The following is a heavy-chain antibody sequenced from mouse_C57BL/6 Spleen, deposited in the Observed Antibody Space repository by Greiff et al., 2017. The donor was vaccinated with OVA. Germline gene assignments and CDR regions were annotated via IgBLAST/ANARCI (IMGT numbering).Heavy chain of an antibody. J-gene: IGHJ4*01. CDR3: ARSGTKWDAMDY. V-gene: IGHV1-69*01. D-gene: IGHD1-3*01. CDR2: IDPSDSYT. Sequence: QVQLQQPGAELVMPGASVKLSCKASGYTFTSYWMHWVKQRPGQGLEWIGEIDPSDSYTNYNQKFKGKSTLTVDKSSSTAYMPLSSLTSEDSAVYYCARSGTKWDAMDYWGQGTSVTVSS. CDR1: GYTFTSYW.